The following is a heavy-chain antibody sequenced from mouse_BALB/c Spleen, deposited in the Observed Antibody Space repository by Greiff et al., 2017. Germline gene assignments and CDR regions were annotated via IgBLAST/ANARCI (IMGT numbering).Heavy chain of an antibody. Sequence: EVMLVESGGGLVQPGGSLRLSCATSGFTFTDYYMSWVRQPPGKALEWLGFIRNKANGYTTEYSASVKGRFTISRDNSQSILYLQMNTLRAEDSATYYCARDPGSSYENYFDYWGQGTTLTVSS. V-gene: IGHV7-3*02. CDR1: GFTFTDYY. CDR2: IRNKANGYTT. J-gene: IGHJ2*01. D-gene: IGHD1-1*01. CDR3: ARDPGSSYENYFDY.